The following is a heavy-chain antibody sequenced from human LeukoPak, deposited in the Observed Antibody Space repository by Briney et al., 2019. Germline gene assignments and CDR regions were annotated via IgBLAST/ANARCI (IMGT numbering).Heavy chain of an antibody. CDR3: AKDHCTVTNCFAGFDY. D-gene: IGHD2-15*01. V-gene: IGHV3-23*01. CDR2: IIDTGRST. CDR1: GFTFRNYG. Sequence: GGSLRLSCAASGFTFRNYGMSWVRQAPGKGLEWVAGIIDTGRSTFYIDSVKGRFTISRDNSKNTLYLQMNSLRAEDTAIYYCAKDHCTVTNCFAGFDYWGQGTLLTVSS. J-gene: IGHJ4*02.